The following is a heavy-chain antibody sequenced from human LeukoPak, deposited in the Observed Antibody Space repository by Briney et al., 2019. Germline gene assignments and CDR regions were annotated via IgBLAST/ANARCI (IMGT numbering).Heavy chain of an antibody. CDR1: GGSFSGYY. V-gene: IGHV4-34*09. J-gene: IGHJ5*02. CDR3: TRDGPRSSGYPDT. CDR2: IYYSGST. D-gene: IGHD3-22*01. Sequence: SETLSLTCAVYGGSFSGYYWSWIRQPPGKGLEWLGYIYYSGSTYYNPSLKSRVTISVDTSKNQFSLKLSSVTTADTAVYYCTRDGPRSSGYPDTWGQGTLVTVSS.